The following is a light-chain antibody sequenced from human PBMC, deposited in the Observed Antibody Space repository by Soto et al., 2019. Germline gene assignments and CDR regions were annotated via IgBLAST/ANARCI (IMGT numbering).Light chain of an antibody. J-gene: IGKJ2*01. Sequence: AIQMTQSPSSLSASVGDRVTITCRASQYIRNDLGWYQHKPGKAPQLLIFATSHLQSGVPSRFSGSGSATEFTHTISSLQPEDFATYYCLQDYSYPYTFGQGTKLEIK. CDR2: ATS. CDR3: LQDYSYPYT. V-gene: IGKV1-6*01. CDR1: QYIRND.